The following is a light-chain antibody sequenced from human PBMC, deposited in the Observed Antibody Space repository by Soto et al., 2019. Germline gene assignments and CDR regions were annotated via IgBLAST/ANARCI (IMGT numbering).Light chain of an antibody. V-gene: IGKV2-28*01. CDR1: QSLLHSNGYNY. CDR2: LGS. J-gene: IGKJ1*01. Sequence: DIVMTQSPLSLPVTPGEPASISCRSSQSLLHSNGYNYLDRYLQKPGQSPQLLIYLGSNRASGVPDRFSGSGSGTDFTLKISRVEAEDVGVYYCMQALQITWTFGQGTKVDIK. CDR3: MQALQITWT.